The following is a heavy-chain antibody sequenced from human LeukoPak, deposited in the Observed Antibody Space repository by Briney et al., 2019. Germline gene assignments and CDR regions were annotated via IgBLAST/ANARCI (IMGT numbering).Heavy chain of an antibody. CDR2: ISSSSSYI. CDR3: ARDQGGFSGYDS. D-gene: IGHD5-12*01. CDR1: GFTFSSYS. Sequence: GGSLRLSCAASGFTFSSYSMNWVRQAPGKGLEWVSSISSSSSYIYYAGSVKGRFTISRDNAKNSLYLQMNSLRAEDTAVYYCARDQGGFSGYDSWGQGTLVTVSS. J-gene: IGHJ4*02. V-gene: IGHV3-21*01.